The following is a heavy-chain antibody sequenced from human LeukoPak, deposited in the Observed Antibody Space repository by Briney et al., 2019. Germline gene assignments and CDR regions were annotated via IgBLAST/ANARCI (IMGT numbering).Heavy chain of an antibody. V-gene: IGHV5-10-1*01. CDR2: IDPSVSYT. D-gene: IGHD2-15*01. CDR1: GYSFTSYW. J-gene: IGHJ4*02. Sequence: GESLRISCKGSGYSFTSYWISWVRQMPGKGLEWMGRIDPSVSYTNYSPSFQGHVTISADKSISTAYLQWSSLKASDTAMYYCARQPYCSGGSCYSGIDYWGQGTLVTVSS. CDR3: ARQPYCSGGSCYSGIDY.